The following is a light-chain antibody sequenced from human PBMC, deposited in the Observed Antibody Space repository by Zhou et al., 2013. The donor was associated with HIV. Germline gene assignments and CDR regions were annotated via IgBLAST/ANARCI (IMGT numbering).Light chain of an antibody. CDR1: QSISTW. V-gene: IGKV1-5*03. CDR2: KAS. CDR3: QQHESYPRT. Sequence: DVQMTQSPSTLSASVGDRVTITCRASQSISTWLAWYQQKPGKAPKLLIYKASGLESGVPSRFSGSGSGTEFTLTISSLQPDDFATYYCQQHESYPRTFGQGTNGGDQ. J-gene: IGKJ1*01.